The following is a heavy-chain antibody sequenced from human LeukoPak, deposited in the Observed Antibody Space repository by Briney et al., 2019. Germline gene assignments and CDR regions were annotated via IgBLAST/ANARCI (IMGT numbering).Heavy chain of an antibody. Sequence: ASVKVSCKASGYTFTGYYMHWVRQAPGQGLEWMGRINPSSGGTNYAQKFQGRVTMTRDTSISTAYMELSRLRSDDTAVYYCARDSRITMVRGATDYWGQGTLVTVSS. D-gene: IGHD3-10*01. CDR2: INPSSGGT. CDR1: GYTFTGYY. J-gene: IGHJ4*02. CDR3: ARDSRITMVRGATDY. V-gene: IGHV1-2*06.